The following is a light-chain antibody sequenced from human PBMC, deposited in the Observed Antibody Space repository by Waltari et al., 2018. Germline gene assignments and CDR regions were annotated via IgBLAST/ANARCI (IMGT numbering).Light chain of an antibody. Sequence: DIQMTQSPSSLSTSVGDRVTISCRASYNVDVFLNWYQQKPGKAPKLLIYGAPSLQSGVPSRFSGSGSGTDFTLTITSLQPEDSATYYCQQSHGFPFTFGQGTKLEIK. J-gene: IGKJ2*01. V-gene: IGKV1-39*01. CDR2: GAP. CDR1: YNVDVF. CDR3: QQSHGFPFT.